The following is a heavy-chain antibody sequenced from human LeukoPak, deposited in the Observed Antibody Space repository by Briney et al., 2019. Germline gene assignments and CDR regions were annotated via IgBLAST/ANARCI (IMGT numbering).Heavy chain of an antibody. CDR2: ISAYTGNT. J-gene: IGHJ5*02. D-gene: IGHD3-10*01. CDR3: ARDPRGYYYGSGSSNWFDP. CDR1: GYTFTSYG. Sequence: ASVKVSCKASGYTFTSYGISWVRQAPGQGLEWMGWISAYTGNTDYAQKLQGRVTMTTDTSTSTAYMELRSLRSDDTAVYYCARDPRGYYYGSGSSNWFDPWGQGTLVTVSS. V-gene: IGHV1-18*01.